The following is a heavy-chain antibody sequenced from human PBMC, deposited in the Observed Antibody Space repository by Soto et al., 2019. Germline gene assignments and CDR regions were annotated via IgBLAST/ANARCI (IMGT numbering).Heavy chain of an antibody. D-gene: IGHD6-19*01. CDR2: IIPIFGTA. CDR3: ARVSAVAVGLLGWFDP. V-gene: IGHV1-69*01. CDR1: GGTFSSYA. J-gene: IGHJ5*02. Sequence: QVQLVQSGAEVKKPGSSVKVSCKASGGTFSSYAISWVRQAPGQGLEWMGGIIPIFGTANYAQKFQGRVTITADESTITAYMELSRLRSEDTAVYYCARVSAVAVGLLGWFDPWGQGTLVTVSS.